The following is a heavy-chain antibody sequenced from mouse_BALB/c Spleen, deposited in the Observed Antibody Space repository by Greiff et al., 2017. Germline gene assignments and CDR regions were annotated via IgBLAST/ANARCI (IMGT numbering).Heavy chain of an antibody. D-gene: IGHD1-1*01. CDR2: ISYSGST. Sequence: EVQRVESGPGLVKPSQSLSLTCTVTGYSITSDYAWNWIRQFPGNKLEWMGYISYSGSTSYNPSLKSRISITRDTSKNQFFLQLNSVTTEDTATYYCAHYYGSSRYYFDYWGQGTTLTVSS. V-gene: IGHV3-2*02. CDR3: AHYYGSSRYYFDY. CDR1: GYSITSDYA. J-gene: IGHJ2*01.